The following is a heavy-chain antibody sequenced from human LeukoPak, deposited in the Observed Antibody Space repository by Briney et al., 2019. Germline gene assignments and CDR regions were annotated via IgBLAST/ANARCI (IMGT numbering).Heavy chain of an antibody. Sequence: ASVKVSCTGSTYTFTTYGIIWVRQAPGQGLEWMGWISIYNGNTNYAQKVQGRVTMTTDTSTSTAYMELRSLRSDDTAVYYCARGLPLYSSGWYFDFWGQGTPVTVSS. D-gene: IGHD6-19*01. CDR2: ISIYNGNT. CDR1: TYTFTTYG. V-gene: IGHV1-18*01. CDR3: ARGLPLYSSGWYFDF. J-gene: IGHJ4*02.